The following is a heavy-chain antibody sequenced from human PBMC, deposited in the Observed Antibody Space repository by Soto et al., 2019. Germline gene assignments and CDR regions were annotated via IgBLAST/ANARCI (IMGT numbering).Heavy chain of an antibody. CDR1: GGSISDNNW. J-gene: IGHJ4*02. CDR3: ARHIGVPGTRGFDY. CDR2: IDRSGTA. V-gene: IGHV4-4*02. Sequence: QVQLQESGPGLVRPSGTLSLTCAVSGGSISDNNWWSWVRQPPGKGLEWIGEIDRSGTANYNPSRNSRVTISMDKSKNQISLHLYSVTAAASAVYYCARHIGVPGTRGFDYWGQGTLVTVSS. D-gene: IGHD2-21*01.